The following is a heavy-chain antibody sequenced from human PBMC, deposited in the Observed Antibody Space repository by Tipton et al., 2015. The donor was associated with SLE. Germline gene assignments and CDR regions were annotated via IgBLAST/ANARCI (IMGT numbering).Heavy chain of an antibody. CDR1: GGSISSHY. J-gene: IGHJ4*02. V-gene: IGHV4-59*11. D-gene: IGHD3-10*01. CDR2: IYYSGST. CDR3: ARVPYYYGSGSYYFDY. Sequence: LRLSCTVSGGSISSHYWSWIRQPPGKGLEWIGYIYYSGSTNYNPSLKSRVTISVDTSKNQFSLKLSSVTAADTAVYYCARVPYYYGSGSYYFDYWGQGTLVTVSS.